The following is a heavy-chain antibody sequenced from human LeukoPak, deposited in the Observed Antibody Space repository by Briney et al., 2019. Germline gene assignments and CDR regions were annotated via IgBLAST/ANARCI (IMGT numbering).Heavy chain of an antibody. Sequence: ASVKVSFKSSAYTFSSYGISWVRHAPGQGLEWMGWISAYNGNTDYAQNLRGRLIMTTDTSTSTAYMELRSLRSDDTAVYYCARDSIDGSGTYYNDSPDYWGQGTLVTVSS. CDR3: ARDSIDGSGTYYNDSPDY. D-gene: IGHD3-10*01. V-gene: IGHV1-18*01. CDR1: AYTFSSYG. CDR2: ISAYNGNT. J-gene: IGHJ4*02.